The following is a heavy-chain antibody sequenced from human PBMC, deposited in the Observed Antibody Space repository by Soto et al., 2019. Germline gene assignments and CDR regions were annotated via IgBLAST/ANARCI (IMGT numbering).Heavy chain of an antibody. CDR1: GGSISNYY. CDR2: IYTSGNT. D-gene: IGHD4-4*01. V-gene: IGHV4-4*07. Sequence: SETLSLTCTVSGGSISNYYWSWTRQPAGKGLEWIGRIYTSGNTNYNPSLKSRVAMSVDTSKNQFSVKLSSVTAADTAVYYCVREGGYSLYCFDYWGQGALVTVSS. J-gene: IGHJ4*02. CDR3: VREGGYSLYCFDY.